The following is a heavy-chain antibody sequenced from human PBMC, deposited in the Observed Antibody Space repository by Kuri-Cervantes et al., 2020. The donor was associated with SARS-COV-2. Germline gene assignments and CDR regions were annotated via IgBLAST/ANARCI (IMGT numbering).Heavy chain of an antibody. V-gene: IGHV1-69*13. CDR3: ARDKGLEGSSSSVAYYGMDV. CDR1: GGTFSIYA. CDR2: IIPIFGTA. D-gene: IGHD6-6*01. J-gene: IGHJ6*02. Sequence: SVKVSCKASGGTFSIYAISWVRQSPGQGLEWMGGIIPIFGTANYAHKFQGRVTVTADESTRTVYMELRRLRSEDTAVYYCARDKGLEGSSSSVAYYGMDVWGQGTTVTVSS.